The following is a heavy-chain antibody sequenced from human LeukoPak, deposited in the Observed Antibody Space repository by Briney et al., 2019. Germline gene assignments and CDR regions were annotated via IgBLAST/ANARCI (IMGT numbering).Heavy chain of an antibody. J-gene: IGHJ2*01. D-gene: IGHD4-17*01. CDR1: GGPFCGYY. CDR3: ARTRTVTPAWWYFDL. V-gene: IGHV4-34*01. CDR2: INHSETT. Sequence: SETLSLTCAVYGGPFCGYYWSWIRQSPGKGLEWIGEINHSETTNYNPSLKSRVTIPVDTSKNQFSLKLSSVTAADTAVYYCARTRTVTPAWWYFDLWGRGTLVTVSS.